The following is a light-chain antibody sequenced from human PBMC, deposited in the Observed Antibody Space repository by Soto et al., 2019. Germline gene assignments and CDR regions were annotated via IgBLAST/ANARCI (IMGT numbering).Light chain of an antibody. V-gene: IGKV3-11*01. CDR3: QQRSNWPPWT. CDR2: DAS. J-gene: IGKJ1*01. CDR1: QSVGSD. Sequence: EILITQSPSTLSVSPGERATLSCRASQSVGSDLAWYQQKPGQAPRLLIYDASNRATGIPARFSGSGSGTDFTLTISSLEPEDFAVYYCQQRSNWPPWTFGQGTKVDIK.